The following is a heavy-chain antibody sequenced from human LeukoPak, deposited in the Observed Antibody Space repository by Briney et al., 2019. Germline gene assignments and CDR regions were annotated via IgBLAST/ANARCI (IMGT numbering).Heavy chain of an antibody. D-gene: IGHD4-17*01. CDR1: GGSFSGYY. CDR3: ARRDYGDYAGDYYFDY. J-gene: IGHJ4*02. V-gene: IGHV4-34*01. Sequence: TPSETLSLTCAVYGGSFSGYYWSWIRQPPGKGLEWIGEINHSGSTNYNPSLKSRVTISVDTSKNQFSLKLSSVTAADTAVYYCARRDYGDYAGDYYFDYWGQGTLVTVSS. CDR2: INHSGST.